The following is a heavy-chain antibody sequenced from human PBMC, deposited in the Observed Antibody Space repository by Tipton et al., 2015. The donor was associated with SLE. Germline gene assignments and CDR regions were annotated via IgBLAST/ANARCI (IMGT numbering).Heavy chain of an antibody. Sequence: SLRLSCAASGFSFDDYAMHWVRQAPGKGREWVAGISWKSGSIDYGDSVKGRFTISRDNANNSLFLQMNSLTTEDTALYYCAKASSHYYGPGTSIRSWGQGTLVTVSS. J-gene: IGHJ4*02. CDR1: GFSFDDYA. V-gene: IGHV3-9*01. D-gene: IGHD3-10*01. CDR2: ISWKSGSI. CDR3: AKASSHYYGPGTSIRS.